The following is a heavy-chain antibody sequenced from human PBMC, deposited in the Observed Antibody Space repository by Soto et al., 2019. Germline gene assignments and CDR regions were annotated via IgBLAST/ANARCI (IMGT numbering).Heavy chain of an antibody. CDR2: INAGNGNT. CDR3: ASTGERRLAYYYYGMDV. D-gene: IGHD7-27*01. V-gene: IGHV1-3*01. J-gene: IGHJ6*02. Sequence: ASVKVSCKASGYTFTSYAMHWVRQAPGQRLEWMGWINAGNGNTKYSQKFQGRVTITRDTSASTAYMELSSLRSEDTAVYYCASTGERRLAYYYYGMDVWGQGTTVTVSS. CDR1: GYTFTSYA.